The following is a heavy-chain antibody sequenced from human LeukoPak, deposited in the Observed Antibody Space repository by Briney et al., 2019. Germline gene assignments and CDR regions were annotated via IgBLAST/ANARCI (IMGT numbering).Heavy chain of an antibody. D-gene: IGHD6-13*01. CDR2: ISSSGGYL. V-gene: IGHV3-21*04. CDR3: ARDWGAAGLWDY. J-gene: IGHJ4*02. CDR1: GFTFSSYA. Sequence: PGGSLRLSCAASGFTFSSYAMSWVRQAPGKGLEWVSSISSSGGYLYYADSVKGRFTISRDNAKNSLYLQMNSLRAGDTAIYYCARDWGAAGLWDYWGQGTLVTVSS.